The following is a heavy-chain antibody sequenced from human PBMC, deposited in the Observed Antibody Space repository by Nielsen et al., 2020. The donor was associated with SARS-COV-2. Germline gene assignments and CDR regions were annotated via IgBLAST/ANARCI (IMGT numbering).Heavy chain of an antibody. Sequence: SETLSLTCTVSGLSITSNYWSWIRQPPGKGLEWIGYVSYSGRPTYNPSLKSRVTISLDPSKDQLSLHVYSVTAADTAVYYCARELSGARIKAAGRQPFYYYGMDVWGQGTAVTVSS. V-gene: IGHV4-59*01. CDR1: GLSITSNY. CDR3: ARELSGARIKAAGRQPFYYYGMDV. J-gene: IGHJ6*02. CDR2: VSYSGRP. D-gene: IGHD6-13*01.